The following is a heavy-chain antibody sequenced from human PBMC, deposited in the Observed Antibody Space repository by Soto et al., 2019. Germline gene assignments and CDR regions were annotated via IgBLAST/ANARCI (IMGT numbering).Heavy chain of an antibody. CDR3: ATRITVFGLLIPPFDP. J-gene: IGHJ5*02. CDR2: INHTGGT. V-gene: IGHV4-34*01. Sequence: ASETLSLTCAVYGGSVNGYYWNWIRQPPGKGLEWIGEINHTGGTHYNPSLKSRVTMSVDTSKNQFSLRLSAVTAADTAIYYCATRITVFGLLIPPFDPWGQGTQVTVSS. CDR1: GGSVNGYY. D-gene: IGHD3-3*01.